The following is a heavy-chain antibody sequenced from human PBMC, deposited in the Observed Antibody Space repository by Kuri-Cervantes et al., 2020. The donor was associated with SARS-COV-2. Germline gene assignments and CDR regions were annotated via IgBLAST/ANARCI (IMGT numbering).Heavy chain of an antibody. CDR1: GFTFSSYA. V-gene: IGHV3-23*01. CDR2: ISGSGGST. D-gene: IGHD2-2*01. Sequence: GESLKISCAAPGFTFSSYAMSWVRQAPGKGLEWVSAISGSGGSTYYADSVKGRFTISRDNSKNTLYLQMNSLRAEDTAVYYCAMTLPAAAPYYYYGMDVLGQGTTVTVSS. J-gene: IGHJ6*01. CDR3: AMTLPAAAPYYYYGMDV.